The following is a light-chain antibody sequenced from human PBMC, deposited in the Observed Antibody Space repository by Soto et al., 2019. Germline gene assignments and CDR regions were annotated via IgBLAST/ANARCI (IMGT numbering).Light chain of an antibody. J-gene: IGKJ1*01. CDR1: LPISNY. Sequence: DIQMTQSPSSLSASVGDRVTITCRASLPISNYLAWYQQKPGKIPNLLIYDASTLKSGVPTRFSGSGSVTEFTLTISDLQPDDFATYYCQEYNTYEFGQGTKVDIK. CDR3: QEYNTYE. CDR2: DAS. V-gene: IGKV1-5*01.